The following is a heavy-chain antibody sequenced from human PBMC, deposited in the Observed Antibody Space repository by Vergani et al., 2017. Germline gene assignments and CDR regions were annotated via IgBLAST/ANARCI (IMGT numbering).Heavy chain of an antibody. Sequence: EVHLLESGGGLVQSGGSLRLSCAASGFTFSSYSMNWVRQAPGKGLEWVSSISSSSSYIYYADSVKGRFTISRDNAKNSLYLQMNSLRAEDTAVYYCARFSTRLRYLGADYWGQGTLVTVSS. V-gene: IGHV3-21*01. D-gene: IGHD5-12*01. J-gene: IGHJ4*02. CDR2: ISSSSSYI. CDR3: ARFSTRLRYLGADY. CDR1: GFTFSSYS.